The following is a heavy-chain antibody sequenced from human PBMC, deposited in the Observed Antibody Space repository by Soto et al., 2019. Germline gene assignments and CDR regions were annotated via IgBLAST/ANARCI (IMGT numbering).Heavy chain of an antibody. V-gene: IGHV1-3*01. D-gene: IGHD3-16*02. J-gene: IGHJ3*01. CDR1: GSTFSDTL. CDR3: ARDIVSLGPRANDAFDV. CDR2: ITPANGNT. Sequence: QVQLVQSGAEVKKPGASVNISCQAPGSTFSDTLINWVRQGPGQRLEWMGWITPANGNTRYSEAFQGRVTISSRSSASTADVALSDLTSEDTAVYYCARDIVSLGPRANDAFDVWGQGTMITVSS.